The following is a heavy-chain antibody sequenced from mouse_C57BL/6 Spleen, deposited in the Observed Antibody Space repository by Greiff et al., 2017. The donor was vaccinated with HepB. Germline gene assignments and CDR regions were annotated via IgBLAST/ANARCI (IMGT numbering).Heavy chain of an antibody. J-gene: IGHJ3*01. CDR1: GFTFSDYG. V-gene: IGHV5-17*01. CDR3: ARGRDGYDGAWFAY. CDR2: ISSGSSTI. D-gene: IGHD2-2*01. Sequence: EVQVVESGGGLVKPGGSLKLSCAASGFTFSDYGMHWVRQAPEKGLEWVAYISSGSSTIYYADTVKGRFTISRDNAKNTLFLQMTSLRSEDTAMYYCARGRDGYDGAWFAYWGQGTLVTVSA.